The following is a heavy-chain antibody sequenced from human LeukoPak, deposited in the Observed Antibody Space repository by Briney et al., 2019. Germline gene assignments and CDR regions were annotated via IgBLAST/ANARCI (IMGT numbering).Heavy chain of an antibody. Sequence: GGSLRLSCAASGFTFSSYAMSWVRQAPGKGLEWVSAISGSGGSTYYADSVKGRFTNSRDNSKNTLYLQMNSLRAEDTAVYYCAKGEHYYDSSGYYLPDYWGQGTLVTVSS. D-gene: IGHD3-22*01. V-gene: IGHV3-23*01. CDR1: GFTFSSYA. CDR3: AKGEHYYDSSGYYLPDY. CDR2: ISGSGGST. J-gene: IGHJ4*02.